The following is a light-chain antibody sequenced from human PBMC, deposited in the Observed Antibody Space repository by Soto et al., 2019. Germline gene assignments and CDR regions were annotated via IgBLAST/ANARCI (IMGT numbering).Light chain of an antibody. CDR1: RSVDKW. J-gene: IGKJ1*01. Sequence: DIQMTQSPSTVYASLGDRVTIVCRASRSVDKWLAWYHQTSGKAPKLLIAGATNLQTGVTSRIGGSGSGTDFTLTINNLQPEDVGHYYCKQYYSFCTFGQGTAVEIK. CDR3: KQYYSFCT. CDR2: GAT. V-gene: IGKV1-5*02.